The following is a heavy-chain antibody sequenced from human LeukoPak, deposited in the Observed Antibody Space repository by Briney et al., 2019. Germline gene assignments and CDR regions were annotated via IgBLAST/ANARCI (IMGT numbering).Heavy chain of an antibody. Sequence: PGGSLRLSCAASGFTVSSNYMSWVRQAPGKGLEWVSVIYSGGSTYYADSVKGRFTISRDNSKNTLYLQMNSLRAEDTAVYYCARVFWIPTRKESYYYYYMDVRGKGTTVTVSS. CDR1: GFTVSSNY. CDR2: IYSGGST. CDR3: ARVFWIPTRKESYYYYYMDV. J-gene: IGHJ6*03. V-gene: IGHV3-53*01. D-gene: IGHD3-3*01.